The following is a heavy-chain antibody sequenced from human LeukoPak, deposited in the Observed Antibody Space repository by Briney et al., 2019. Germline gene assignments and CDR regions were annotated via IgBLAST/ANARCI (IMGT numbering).Heavy chain of an antibody. Sequence: KPGGSLRLSCAASGFTFDSFSINWVRQAPGKGLEWVASISSSTTYIYYAGSVKGRFTISRDNAKNSLYLQMNSLRAEDTAIYYCARDNYSGSRYFDHWGQGTLVTVSS. D-gene: IGHD1-26*01. CDR3: ARDNYSGSRYFDH. CDR1: GFTFDSFS. J-gene: IGHJ4*02. CDR2: ISSSTTYI. V-gene: IGHV3-21*01.